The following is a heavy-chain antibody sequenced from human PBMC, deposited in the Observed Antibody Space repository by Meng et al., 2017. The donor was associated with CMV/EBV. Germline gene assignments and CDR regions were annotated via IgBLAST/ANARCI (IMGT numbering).Heavy chain of an antibody. CDR2: ISSSGSTI. Sequence: SLKISCAASGFTFSSSEMNWVRQAPGKGLEWVSYISSSGSTIYYADSVKGRFTISRDNAKNSLYLQMNSLRAEDTAVYYCARGDRIVVVPAAIQKVTYYYYYGMDVWGQGTTVTVSS. V-gene: IGHV3-48*03. J-gene: IGHJ6*02. CDR3: ARGDRIVVVPAAIQKVTYYYYYGMDV. CDR1: GFTFSSSE. D-gene: IGHD2-2*02.